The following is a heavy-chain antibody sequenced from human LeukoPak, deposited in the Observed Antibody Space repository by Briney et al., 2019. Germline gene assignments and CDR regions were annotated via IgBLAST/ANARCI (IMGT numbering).Heavy chain of an antibody. CDR3: ARDLATIDEIAWYYFEN. Sequence: ASVKVSCKASGYTFTDHYIHWVRQAPGHGFEWMGWINPNTGGTDYAQRFQDRIAISTYTSISTVYMELSRLRSDDTALYYCARDLATIDEIAWYYFENWAQEPLLTVS. CDR1: GYTFTDHY. J-gene: IGHJ4*02. CDR2: INPNTGGT. D-gene: IGHD5-12*01. V-gene: IGHV1-2*02.